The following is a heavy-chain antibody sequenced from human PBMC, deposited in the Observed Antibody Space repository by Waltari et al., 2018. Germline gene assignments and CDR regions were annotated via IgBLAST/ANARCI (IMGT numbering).Heavy chain of an antibody. CDR3: ATALGDSSSASRPFDF. J-gene: IGHJ3*01. CDR2: VDTEDGET. D-gene: IGHD6-19*01. CDR1: GYTFSDYY. V-gene: IGHV1-69-2*01. Sequence: EVQLLQSGAELKEPGTTVRISCKVSGYTFSDYYIHWVQQAPGKGLRWMGLVDTEDGETKNADKFQGRVTISADTSTDPAFMELSSLRSEDTAVFYCATALGDSSSASRPFDFWGQGTMITVSS.